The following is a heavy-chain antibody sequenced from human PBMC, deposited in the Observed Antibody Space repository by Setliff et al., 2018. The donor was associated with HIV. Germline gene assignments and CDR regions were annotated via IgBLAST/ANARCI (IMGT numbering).Heavy chain of an antibody. J-gene: IGHJ3*02. Sequence: SETLSLTCTVSRDSIRNGAYYWGWIRQPPGKGLEWIGSIYYSGSAYYNPSFKSRVTLSVDTSKNQFSLKLSSVTAADTAVYYCARGDGGSYYPGIWGQGTMVTVSS. V-gene: IGHV4-39*07. CDR2: IYYSGSA. CDR3: ARGDGGSYYPGI. D-gene: IGHD1-26*01. CDR1: RDSIRNGAYY.